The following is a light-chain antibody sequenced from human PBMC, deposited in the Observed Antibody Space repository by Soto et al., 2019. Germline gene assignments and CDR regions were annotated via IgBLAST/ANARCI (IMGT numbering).Light chain of an antibody. V-gene: IGLV2-14*01. CDR3: SSYTARSTWV. Sequence: QSALTQPASVSGSPGQSITISCTGTSIDVGGYNYVSWYQQHPGTSPKLMIYEVSNRPSGVSNRFSGSKSGNMASLIISGLQAEDEGDYYCSSYTARSTWVFGGGTKLTVL. J-gene: IGLJ3*02. CDR2: EVS. CDR1: SIDVGGYNY.